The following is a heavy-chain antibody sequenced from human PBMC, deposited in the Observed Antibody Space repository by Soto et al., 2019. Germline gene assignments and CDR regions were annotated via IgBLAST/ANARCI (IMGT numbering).Heavy chain of an antibody. Sequence: SVKISCKASGGTFSSYAISWVRQAPGQGLEWMGGIIPIFGTANYAQKFQGRVTITADESTSTAYMELSSLRSEDTAVYYCARGSTQLWFRYYFEYWGKGTLVTVSS. J-gene: IGHJ4*02. CDR2: IIPIFGTA. CDR1: GGTFSSYA. CDR3: ARGSTQLWFRYYFEY. D-gene: IGHD5-18*01. V-gene: IGHV1-69*13.